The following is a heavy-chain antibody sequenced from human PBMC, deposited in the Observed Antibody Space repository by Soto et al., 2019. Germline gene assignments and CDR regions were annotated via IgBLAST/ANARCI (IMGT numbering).Heavy chain of an antibody. D-gene: IGHD3-16*01. V-gene: IGHV1-8*01. CDR3: ARERSDLGGMDV. CDR2: VNPNSGNT. J-gene: IGHJ6*02. CDR1: GYTFTSYD. Sequence: QVQLVQSGAEVKKPGASVKVSCKASGYTFTSYDINWVRQATGQGLEWMGWVNPNSGNTAYAQKFQGRVTMTSNTSISTAYMELSSLRSEDTAVYYCARERSDLGGMDVWGQGTTVTVSS.